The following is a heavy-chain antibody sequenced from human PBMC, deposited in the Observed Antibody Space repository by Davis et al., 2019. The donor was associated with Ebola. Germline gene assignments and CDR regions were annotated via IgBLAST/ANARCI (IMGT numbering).Heavy chain of an antibody. CDR1: GYSFTSYW. D-gene: IGHD3-10*01. CDR2: IYPGDSDT. Sequence: GESLKISCKGSGYSFTSYWIGWVRQMPGKGLEWMGIIYPGDSDTRYSPSFQGQVTISADKSISTAYLQWSSLKASDTAMYYCARRGDLMDYYYGMDVWGQGTTVTVSS. V-gene: IGHV5-51*01. CDR3: ARRGDLMDYYYGMDV. J-gene: IGHJ6*02.